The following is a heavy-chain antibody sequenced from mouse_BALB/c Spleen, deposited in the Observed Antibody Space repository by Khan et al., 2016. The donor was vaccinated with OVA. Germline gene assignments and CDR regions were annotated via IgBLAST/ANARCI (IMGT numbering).Heavy chain of an antibody. CDR1: GFSLTSYG. CDR2: IWSDGKT. CDR3: ARQIFPGYFDV. V-gene: IGHV2-6-1*01. J-gene: IGHJ1*01. Sequence: QVQLKESGPGLVAPSQSLSITCTISGFSLTSYGIHWVRQPPGKGLEWLVVIWSDGKTTYNSAPKSRLNIIKDNSKSQVFLKMNSLQTDDTAMYYCARQIFPGYFDVWGAGTTVTVSS.